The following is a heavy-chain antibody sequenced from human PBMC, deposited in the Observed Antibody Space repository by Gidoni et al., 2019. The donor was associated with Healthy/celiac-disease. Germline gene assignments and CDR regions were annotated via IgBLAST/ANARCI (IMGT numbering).Heavy chain of an antibody. V-gene: IGHV1-69*04. CDR1: AGTFSSYA. J-gene: IGHJ4*02. D-gene: IGHD2-15*01. CDR2: IIHNLGIA. CDR3: ARDLIDGGNPFFDY. Sequence: QVQLVQSGAEGRKPGSSVKVSCNASAGTFSSYAISGVRQAPGQGLEWMERIIHNLGIANDAQRFQGRVKITADKSTSKAYMELSSVRSEDKAVYYCARDLIDGGNPFFDYWGQGTLVTVSS.